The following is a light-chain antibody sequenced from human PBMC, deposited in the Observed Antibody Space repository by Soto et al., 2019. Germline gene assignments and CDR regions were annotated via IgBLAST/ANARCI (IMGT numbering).Light chain of an antibody. V-gene: IGLV1-47*01. CDR1: SSNIGSNY. CDR3: AAWDDSLSAVV. CDR2: SNN. J-gene: IGLJ2*01. Sequence: QSVLTQPPSASGTPGQSVTISCSGSSSNIGSNYVYWYQQLPGTASKLLIYSNNQRPSGVPDRFSGSKSGTSASLAISGLRYEDEADYYCAAWDDSLSAVVFGGGTKLTVL.